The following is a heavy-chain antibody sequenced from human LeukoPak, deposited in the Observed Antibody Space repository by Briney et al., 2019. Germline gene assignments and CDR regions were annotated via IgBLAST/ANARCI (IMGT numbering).Heavy chain of an antibody. CDR2: ISGSGGTT. CDR1: GFSFGNYA. V-gene: IGHV3-23*01. CDR3: VKDPRDTYGTNWFLS. J-gene: IGHJ5*01. D-gene: IGHD2-21*01. Sequence: SGGSLRLSCAASGFSFGNYAMSWVRQAPGKGLQWVSEISGSGGTTCYAGFARDRFTISRDNSKKTLYLQMYSLRVEDTAVYYCVKDPRDTYGTNWFLSWGQGTLLIVSS.